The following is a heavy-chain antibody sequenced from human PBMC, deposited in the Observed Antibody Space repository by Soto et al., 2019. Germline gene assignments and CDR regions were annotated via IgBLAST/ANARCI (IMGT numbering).Heavy chain of an antibody. Sequence: QVQLVQSGAEVKKPGASVKVSCKASGYTFTSYAMHWVRQAPGQRLEWMGWINAGNGNTKYSQKFQGRVTITRDTSASTAYMELSSLRSEDTAMYYCARDGCSGGSCYPWFDPWGQGTLVTVSS. CDR3: ARDGCSGGSCYPWFDP. J-gene: IGHJ5*02. V-gene: IGHV1-3*01. CDR1: GYTFTSYA. D-gene: IGHD2-15*01. CDR2: INAGNGNT.